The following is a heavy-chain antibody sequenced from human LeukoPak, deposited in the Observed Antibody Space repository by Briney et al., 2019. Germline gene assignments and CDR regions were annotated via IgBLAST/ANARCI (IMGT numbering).Heavy chain of an antibody. CDR3: ARLTYYYDNSGAPVY. CDR2: ICHSGST. V-gene: IGHV4-4*02. J-gene: IGHJ4*02. Sequence: PSGTLSLTCAVSDGSISSDNWWSWVRQPPGKGLEWIGEICHSGSTNYNPSLKSRVTISVDKSKNQFSLNLSSVTAADTAVYYCARLTYYYDNSGAPVYWGQGTLVTVSS. D-gene: IGHD3-22*01. CDR1: DGSISSDNW.